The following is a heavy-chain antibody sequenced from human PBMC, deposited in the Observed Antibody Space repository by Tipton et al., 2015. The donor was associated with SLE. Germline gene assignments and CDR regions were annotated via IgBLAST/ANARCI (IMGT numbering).Heavy chain of an antibody. V-gene: IGHV4-30-4*01. CDR3: ARAVKQQLVRTSKWVYYMDV. Sequence: TLSLTCTVSGGSISSGDYYWSWIRQPPGKGLEWIGYIYYSGSTYYNPSLKSRVTISVDTSKNQFSLKLSSVTAADTAVYYCARAVKQQLVRTSKWVYYMDVWGKGTTVTVSS. CDR1: GGSISSGDYY. J-gene: IGHJ6*03. D-gene: IGHD6-13*01. CDR2: IYYSGST.